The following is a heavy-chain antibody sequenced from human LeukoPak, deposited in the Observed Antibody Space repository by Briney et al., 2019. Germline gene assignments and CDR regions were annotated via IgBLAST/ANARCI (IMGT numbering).Heavy chain of an antibody. V-gene: IGHV3-21*01. CDR3: AREDTAMVIPFDY. D-gene: IGHD5-18*01. Sequence: GGSLRLSCAASGFTFSSYSMNWVRQAPGKGLELVSSISSSSSYIYYADSVKGRFTISRDNAKNSLYLQMNSLRAEDTAVYYCAREDTAMVIPFDYWGQGTLVTVYS. J-gene: IGHJ4*02. CDR2: ISSSSSYI. CDR1: GFTFSSYS.